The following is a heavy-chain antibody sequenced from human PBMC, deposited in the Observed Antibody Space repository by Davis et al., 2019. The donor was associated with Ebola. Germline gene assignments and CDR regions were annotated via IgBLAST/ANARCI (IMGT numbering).Heavy chain of an antibody. Sequence: GESLKISCAASGFTFSSYAMSWVRQAPGKGLEWVSAISGSGGSTYYADSVKGRFTISRDNSKNTLYLQMNSLRAEDTAVYYCAKLRMWRAPLSPFQHWGQGTLVTVSS. CDR1: GFTFSSYA. D-gene: IGHD2-21*01. CDR3: AKLRMWRAPLSPFQH. V-gene: IGHV3-23*01. J-gene: IGHJ1*01. CDR2: ISGSGGST.